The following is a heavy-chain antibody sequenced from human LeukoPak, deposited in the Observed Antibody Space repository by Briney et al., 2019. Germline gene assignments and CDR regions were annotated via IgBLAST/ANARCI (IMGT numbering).Heavy chain of an antibody. Sequence: AASVKVSCKASGYTFTSYGISWVRQAPGQGLEWMGWISAYNGNTNYAQKLQGRVTMTTDTSTSTAYMELRSLRSDDTAVYYCARDPPTYYYDSSGRTFDYWGQGTLVTVSS. D-gene: IGHD3-22*01. CDR3: ARDPPTYYYDSSGRTFDY. J-gene: IGHJ4*02. V-gene: IGHV1-18*01. CDR1: GYTFTSYG. CDR2: ISAYNGNT.